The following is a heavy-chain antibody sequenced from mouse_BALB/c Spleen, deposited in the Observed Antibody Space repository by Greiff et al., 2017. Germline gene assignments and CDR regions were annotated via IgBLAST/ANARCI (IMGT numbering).Heavy chain of an antibody. J-gene: IGHJ1*01. V-gene: IGHV5-9-3*01. CDR3: ARQETTVVAYWYFDV. Sequence: EVKLVESGGGLVKPGGSLKLSCAASGFTFSSYAMSWVRQTPEKRLEWVATISSGGSCTYYPDSVKGRFTISRDNAKNTLYLQMSSLRSEDTAMYYSARQETTVVAYWYFDVWGAGTTVTVSS. D-gene: IGHD1-1*01. CDR2: ISSGGSCT. CDR1: GFTFSSYA.